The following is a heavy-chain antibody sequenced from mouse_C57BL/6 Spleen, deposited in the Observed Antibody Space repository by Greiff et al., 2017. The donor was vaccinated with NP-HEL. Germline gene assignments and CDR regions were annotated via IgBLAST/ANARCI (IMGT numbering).Heavy chain of an antibody. J-gene: IGHJ2*01. CDR3: AREIPLYYGSPYFDY. V-gene: IGHV1-55*01. D-gene: IGHD1-1*01. CDR1: GYTFTSYW. Sequence: QVQLLQPGAELVKPGASVKMSCKASGYTFTSYWITWVKQRPGQGLEWIGDIYPGSGSTNYNEKFKSKATLTVDTSSSTAYMQLSSLTSEDSAVYYCAREIPLYYGSPYFDYWGQGTTLTVSS. CDR2: IYPGSGST.